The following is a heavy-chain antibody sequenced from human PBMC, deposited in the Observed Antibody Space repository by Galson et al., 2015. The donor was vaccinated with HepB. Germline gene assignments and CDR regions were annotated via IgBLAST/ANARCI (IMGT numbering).Heavy chain of an antibody. Sequence: SETLSLTCTVSGGSISSYYWSWIRQPAGKGLEWIGRIYTSGSTNYNPSLKSRVTMSVDTSKNQFSLKLSSVTAADTAVYYCARALYYYDSSIGAFDIWGQGTMVTVSS. CDR1: GGSISSYY. CDR2: IYTSGST. D-gene: IGHD3-22*01. J-gene: IGHJ3*02. CDR3: ARALYYYDSSIGAFDI. V-gene: IGHV4-4*07.